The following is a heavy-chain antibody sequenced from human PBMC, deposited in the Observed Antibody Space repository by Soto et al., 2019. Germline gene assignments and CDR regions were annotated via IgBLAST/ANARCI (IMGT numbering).Heavy chain of an antibody. Sequence: SETLSLTCTVSGGSISSGDYYWSWIRQPPGKGLEWIGYIYYSGSTYYNPSLKSRVTISVDTSKNQFSLKLSSVTAADTAVYYCARVGIAAAFNWFDPWGQGTLVTVSS. CDR1: GGSISSGDYY. CDR3: ARVGIAAAFNWFDP. V-gene: IGHV4-30-4*02. J-gene: IGHJ5*02. D-gene: IGHD6-13*01. CDR2: IYYSGST.